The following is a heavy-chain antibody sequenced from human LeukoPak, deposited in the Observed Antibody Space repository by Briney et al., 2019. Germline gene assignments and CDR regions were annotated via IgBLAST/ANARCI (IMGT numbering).Heavy chain of an antibody. CDR3: ARGDSGSYPHDAFDI. J-gene: IGHJ3*02. CDR1: GGSISSSSYF. Sequence: PSETLSLTCSVSGGSISSSSYFWGWIRQPPGKGLEWIASVHHSGSTYYNPSLKSRLTISVDTSKNQFSLKLSSVTAADTAVYYCARGDSGSYPHDAFDIWGQGTMVTVSS. D-gene: IGHD1-26*01. V-gene: IGHV4-39*07. CDR2: VHHSGST.